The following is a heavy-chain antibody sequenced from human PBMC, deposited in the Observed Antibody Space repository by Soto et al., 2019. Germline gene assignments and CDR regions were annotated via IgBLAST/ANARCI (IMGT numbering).Heavy chain of an antibody. V-gene: IGHV4-31*02. D-gene: IGHD3-16*01. J-gene: IGHJ6*02. Sequence: SETLSLTCTVSGGSISSGGYYWSWIRQHPGKGLEWIGYIYYSGSTYYNPSLKSRVTISVDTSKNQFSLKLSSVTAADTAVYYCARGLRARPRTSDGMDVWGQGSMVTVSS. CDR2: IYYSGST. CDR3: ARGLRARPRTSDGMDV. CDR1: GGSISSGGYY.